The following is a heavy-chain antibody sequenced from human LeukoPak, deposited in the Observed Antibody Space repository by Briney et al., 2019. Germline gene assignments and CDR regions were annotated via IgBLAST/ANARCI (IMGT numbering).Heavy chain of an antibody. CDR1: GGSFSGYY. V-gene: IGHV4-34*01. CDR2: INHSGST. J-gene: IGHJ4*02. CDR3: ARRAVADFDY. Sequence: SETLSLTCAVYGGSFSGYYWSWIRQPPGKGLEWIGEINHSGSTNYNPPLKSRVTISVDTSKNEFSLKLSSVTAADTAVYYCARRAVADFDYWGQGTLVTVSS. D-gene: IGHD6-19*01.